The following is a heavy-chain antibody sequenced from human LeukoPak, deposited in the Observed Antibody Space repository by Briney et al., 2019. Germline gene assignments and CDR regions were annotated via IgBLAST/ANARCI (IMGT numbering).Heavy chain of an antibody. CDR3: ARRPAGRRYYGMDV. D-gene: IGHD6-6*01. Sequence: SESLSLTCTVSGGSISSYYWSWMRQPPGKGLEWIGYIYYSGSTNYNPSLKSRVTISVDTSKNQFSLKLSSVTAADTAVYYCARRPAGRRYYGMDVWGQGTTVTVSS. V-gene: IGHV4-59*08. J-gene: IGHJ6*02. CDR2: IYYSGST. CDR1: GGSISSYY.